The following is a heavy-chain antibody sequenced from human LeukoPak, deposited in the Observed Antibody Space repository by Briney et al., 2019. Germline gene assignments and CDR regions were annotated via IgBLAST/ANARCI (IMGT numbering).Heavy chain of an antibody. CDR1: GFTFDDYA. CDR2: VRAYGGST. J-gene: IGHJ4*02. V-gene: IGHV3-43*02. D-gene: IGHD2-8*02. Sequence: PGGSLRLSCAASGFTFDDYAMHWVRQAPGKGLEWVSLVRAYGGSTDYADSVKGRFTISRDNRKDSLYLQMNSLRTEDTALYYCAKGGTGGTYYFDYWGQGSMVTVSS. CDR3: AKGGTGGTYYFDY.